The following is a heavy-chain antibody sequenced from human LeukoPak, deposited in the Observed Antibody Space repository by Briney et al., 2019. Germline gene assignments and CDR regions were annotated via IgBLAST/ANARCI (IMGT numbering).Heavy chain of an antibody. CDR1: GFTVSSNY. V-gene: IGHV3-30*03. Sequence: GGSLRLSCAASGFTVSSNYMSWVRQAPGKGLEWVAVISYDATNKEYADSVKGRFTISRDDSTNTVSLQMNSLRAEDTAVYYCARDSRVGTTHYYYYMDVWGKGAMVTVSS. CDR2: ISYDATNK. J-gene: IGHJ6*03. CDR3: ARDSRVGTTHYYYYMDV. D-gene: IGHD1-14*01.